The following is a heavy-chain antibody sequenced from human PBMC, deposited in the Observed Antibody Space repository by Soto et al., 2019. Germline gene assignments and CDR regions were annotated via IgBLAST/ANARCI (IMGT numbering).Heavy chain of an antibody. CDR2: ISYDGSNK. Sequence: GGSLKLSCAASGFTFSNYGMHWVRQAPGKGLEWVAVISYDGSNKYYADSVKGRFTISRDNSKNTLYLQMNSLRAEDTAVYYCAKGMKWFYYWGQGTLVTVSS. D-gene: IGHD3-22*01. CDR3: AKGMKWFYY. V-gene: IGHV3-30*18. J-gene: IGHJ4*02. CDR1: GFTFSNYG.